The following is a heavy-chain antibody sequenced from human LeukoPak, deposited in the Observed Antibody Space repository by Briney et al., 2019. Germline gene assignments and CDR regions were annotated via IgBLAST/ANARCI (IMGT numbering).Heavy chain of an antibody. V-gene: IGHV3-21*01. J-gene: IGHJ4*02. CDR3: ARVGRWLQIGSFDY. CDR1: GFTFSSYS. CDR2: ISSSSSYI. Sequence: GGSLRLSCAASGFTFSSYSMNWVRQAPGKGLEWVSSISSSSSYIYYADSVKGRFTISRDNAKNSLYLQMNSLRAEDTAVYYCARVGRWLQIGSFDYWGQGTLVTVSS. D-gene: IGHD5-24*01.